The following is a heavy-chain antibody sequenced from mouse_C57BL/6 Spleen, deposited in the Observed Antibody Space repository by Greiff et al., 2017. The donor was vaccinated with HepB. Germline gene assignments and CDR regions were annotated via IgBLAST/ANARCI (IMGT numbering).Heavy chain of an antibody. V-gene: IGHV1-26*01. CDR2: INPNNGGT. Sequence: EVQLQQSGPELVKPGASVKISCKASGYTFTDYYMNWVKQSHGKSLEWIGDINPNNGGTSYNQKFKGKATLTVDKSSSTAYMELRSLTSADSAVYYCARRGYYGSRGYYFDYWGQGTTLTVSS. D-gene: IGHD1-1*01. CDR1: GYTFTDYY. CDR3: ARRGYYGSRGYYFDY. J-gene: IGHJ2*01.